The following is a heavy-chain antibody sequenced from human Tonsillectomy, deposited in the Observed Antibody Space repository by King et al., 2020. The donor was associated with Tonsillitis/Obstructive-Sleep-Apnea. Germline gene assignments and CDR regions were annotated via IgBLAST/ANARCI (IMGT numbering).Heavy chain of an antibody. J-gene: IGHJ6*03. D-gene: IGHD3-10*01. CDR2: IYYSGRT. CDR1: GGSVSSNSYY. Sequence: QLQESGPGLAKPSETLSLTCTVSGGSVSSNSYYWSWIRQPPGKGLEWIGHIYYSGRTNYNPSLKSRVTISVDTSKNQFSLKLSSVTAADTAVYYCAGRRITLVQGAMDVWGKGTTVTVSS. V-gene: IGHV4-61*01. CDR3: AGRRITLVQGAMDV.